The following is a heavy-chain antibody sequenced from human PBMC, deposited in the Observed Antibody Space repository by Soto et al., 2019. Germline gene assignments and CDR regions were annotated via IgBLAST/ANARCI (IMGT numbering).Heavy chain of an antibody. Sequence: GASVKVSCKASGYTFTSYGISWVRQAPGQGLEWMGWISAYNGNTNYAQKLQGRVTMTTDTSASTAYMELSSLRSEDTAVYYCARELKRITIFGVVISKNYYYYYGMDVWGQGTTVTVSS. J-gene: IGHJ6*02. CDR2: ISAYNGNT. V-gene: IGHV1-18*04. CDR3: ARELKRITIFGVVISKNYYYYYGMDV. D-gene: IGHD3-3*01. CDR1: GYTFTSYG.